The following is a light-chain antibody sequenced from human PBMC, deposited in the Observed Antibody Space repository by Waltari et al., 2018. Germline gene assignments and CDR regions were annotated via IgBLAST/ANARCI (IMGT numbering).Light chain of an antibody. Sequence: QSALTQPASVSGSPGQSITISCTGTSSDVGASKHASWYQQHPGKAPKLMIYGVSNRPSGVSNRFSGSKSGNTASLTISGLQAEDEADYYCTSYTTSSTWVFGGGTKLTVL. J-gene: IGLJ3*02. V-gene: IGLV2-14*03. CDR3: TSYTTSSTWV. CDR2: GVS. CDR1: SSDVGASKH.